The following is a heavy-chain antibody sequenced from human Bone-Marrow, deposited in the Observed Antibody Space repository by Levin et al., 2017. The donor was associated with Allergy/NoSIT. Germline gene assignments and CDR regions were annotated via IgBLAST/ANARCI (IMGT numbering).Heavy chain of an antibody. CDR3: ARWAETPDNSVRAFDL. CDR1: SGSIRDYY. Sequence: SETLSLTCTVSSGSIRDYYWNWIRQPPGKGLEWIGYSHYTGRTHYNPSLESRVTMSVDTSRSQFSLKVTSVTAADTAVSYCARWAETPDNSVRAFDLWGQGTMVTVSS. D-gene: IGHD1-1*01. CDR2: SHYTGRT. V-gene: IGHV4-59*01. J-gene: IGHJ3*01.